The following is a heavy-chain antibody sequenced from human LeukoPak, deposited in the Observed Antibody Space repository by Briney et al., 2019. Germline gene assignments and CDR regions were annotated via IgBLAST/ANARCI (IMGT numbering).Heavy chain of an antibody. CDR3: AREWSDLYYYDSSGSNAFDI. CDR1: GFTFSSYS. CDR2: ISSSSSYI. V-gene: IGHV3-21*01. Sequence: GGSLRLSCAPSGFTFSSYSMNWVRQAPGKGLEWVSSISSSSSYIYYADSVKGRFTISRDNVKNSLYLQMNSLRAEDTAVYYCAREWSDLYYYDSSGSNAFDIWGQGTMVTVSS. D-gene: IGHD3-22*01. J-gene: IGHJ3*02.